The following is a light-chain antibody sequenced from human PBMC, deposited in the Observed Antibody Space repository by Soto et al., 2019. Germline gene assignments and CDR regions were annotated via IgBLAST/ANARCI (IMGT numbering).Light chain of an antibody. CDR1: SSDVGGYNY. Sequence: QSVLTQPPSASGSPGQSVTISCTGTSSDVGGYNYVSWYQQHPGKAPKLMIFEVNKRPSGVPDRFSGSKSGNTASLTVSGLQAEDEVDYYCGSYTGGNTYVFGAGTKVTVL. CDR2: EVN. J-gene: IGLJ1*01. CDR3: GSYTGGNTYV. V-gene: IGLV2-8*01.